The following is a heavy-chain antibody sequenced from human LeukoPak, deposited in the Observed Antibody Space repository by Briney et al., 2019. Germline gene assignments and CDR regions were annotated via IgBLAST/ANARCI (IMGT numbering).Heavy chain of an antibody. CDR2: ISNVGTTI. CDR1: GFTFSSYA. CDR3: ARVFDMVVVPAASHGVDV. J-gene: IGHJ6*04. Sequence: PGGSLRLSCAASGFTFSSYAMNWARQAPGKGLEWVSYISNVGTTIYYADSVKGRFTISRDNAKNSLYLQMNSLRAEDTAVYYCARVFDMVVVPAASHGVDVWGKGTTVTVSS. V-gene: IGHV3-48*03. D-gene: IGHD2-2*01.